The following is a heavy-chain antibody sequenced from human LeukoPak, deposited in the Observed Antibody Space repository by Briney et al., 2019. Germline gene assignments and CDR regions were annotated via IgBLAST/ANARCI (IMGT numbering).Heavy chain of an antibody. CDR2: ISAYNGNT. D-gene: IGHD6-13*01. CDR1: GYTFTSYG. CDR3: ARWPGLAAAGTYYYYGMDV. Sequence: ASVKVSCKASGYTFTSYGISWVRQAPGQGLEWMGWISAYNGNTNYAQKLQGRVTMTTDTSTSTAYMELRSLRSDDTAVYYCARWPGLAAAGTYYYYGMDVWGQGTTVTVSS. J-gene: IGHJ6*02. V-gene: IGHV1-18*01.